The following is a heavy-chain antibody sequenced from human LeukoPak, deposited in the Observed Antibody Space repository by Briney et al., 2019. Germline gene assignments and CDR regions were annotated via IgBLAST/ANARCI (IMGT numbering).Heavy chain of an antibody. CDR1: GYAISSGYY. J-gene: IGHJ5*02. Sequence: SETLSLTCAVSGYAISSGYYWGWIRQPPGKGLEWIGSIYHSGSTYYNPSLKSRVTISVDTSKNQFSLTLSSVTAADTPVHYCARGGGAAAVAYWFDPWGQGTLVTVSP. CDR2: IYHSGST. CDR3: ARGGGAAAVAYWFDP. D-gene: IGHD6-13*01. V-gene: IGHV4-38-2*01.